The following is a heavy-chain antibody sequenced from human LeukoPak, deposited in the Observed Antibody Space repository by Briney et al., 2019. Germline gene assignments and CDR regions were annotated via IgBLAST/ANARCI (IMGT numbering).Heavy chain of an antibody. Sequence: GASVKVSCKASGGTFSSYAISWVRQAPGQGPEWMGWISAYNGNTNYAQKLQGRVTMTTDTSTSTAYMELRSLRSDDTAVYYCARGYCSSTSCYNFDYWGQGTLVTVSS. D-gene: IGHD2-2*02. V-gene: IGHV1-18*01. J-gene: IGHJ4*02. CDR3: ARGYCSSTSCYNFDY. CDR2: ISAYNGNT. CDR1: GGTFSSYA.